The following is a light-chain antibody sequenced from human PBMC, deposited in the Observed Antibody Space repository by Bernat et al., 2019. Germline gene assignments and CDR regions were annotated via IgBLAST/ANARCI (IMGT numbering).Light chain of an antibody. V-gene: IGLV10-54*04. J-gene: IGLJ3*02. Sequence: QAGLTQPPSVSKGLRQTATLTCTGNSNNVGYQGAAWLQQHQGHPPKLLSYRDNNRPSGISERFSASRSGNTASLTIAGLQPEDEADYYCSAWDSSLSAWVFAGGTKLTV. CDR1: SNNVGYQG. CDR3: SAWDSSLSAWV. CDR2: RDN.